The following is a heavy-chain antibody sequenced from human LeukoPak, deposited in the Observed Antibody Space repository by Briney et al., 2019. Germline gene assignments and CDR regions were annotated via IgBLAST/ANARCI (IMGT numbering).Heavy chain of an antibody. D-gene: IGHD3-9*01. CDR3: ASPLVYDILTGYPPGNY. CDR1: GGTFSSYA. V-gene: IGHV1-69*04. Sequence: SVNVSCKASGGTFSSYAISWVRQAPGQGLEWMGRIIPILGIANYEQKFQGRVTITADKSTSTAFMELSSLRSEDTAVYYCASPLVYDILTGYPPGNYWGQGTLVTVSS. CDR2: IIPILGIA. J-gene: IGHJ4*02.